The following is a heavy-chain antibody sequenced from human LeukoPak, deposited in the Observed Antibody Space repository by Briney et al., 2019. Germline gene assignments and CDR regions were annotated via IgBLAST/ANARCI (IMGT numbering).Heavy chain of an antibody. V-gene: IGHV4-39*01. CDR1: GGSISSSDYY. CDR3: ARALGYCSGGSCTRGYNWFDP. J-gene: IGHJ5*02. Sequence: SGTLSLTCAVSGGSISSSDYYWGWIRQPPGKGLEWIGSIYYGGSTYYNPSLKSRVTISVDTSMNQFSLKLSFVTTADTAVYYCARALGYCSGGSCTRGYNWFDPWGQGTLVTVPS. CDR2: IYYGGST. D-gene: IGHD2-15*01.